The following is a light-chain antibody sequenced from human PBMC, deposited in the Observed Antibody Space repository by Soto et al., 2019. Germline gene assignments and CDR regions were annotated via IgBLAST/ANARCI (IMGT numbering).Light chain of an antibody. J-gene: IGKJ1*01. CDR2: ATT. V-gene: IGKV3-20*01. CDR3: HQYGASQT. CDR1: ESVRSSY. Sequence: EIVLTQSPATLSLSPGERATLSCRASESVRSSYFAWYQQKPGQAPRLLIYATTSRATGVPDRFSGSGSGTAFTLSISRLEPEDSAVYYCHQYGASQTFGQGTKVDIK.